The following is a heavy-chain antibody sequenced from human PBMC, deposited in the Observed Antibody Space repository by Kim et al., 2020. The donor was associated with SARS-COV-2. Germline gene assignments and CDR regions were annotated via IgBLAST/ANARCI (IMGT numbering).Heavy chain of an antibody. D-gene: IGHD3-22*01. CDR3: ARGQGSSGPLRTFDY. Sequence: SETLSLTCAVYGGSFSGYYWSWIRQPPGKGLEWIGEINHSGSTNYNPSLKSRVTISVDTSKNQFSLKLSSVTAADTAVYYCARGQGSSGPLRTFDYWGQGTLVTVSS. CDR1: GGSFSGYY. J-gene: IGHJ4*02. V-gene: IGHV4-34*01. CDR2: INHSGST.